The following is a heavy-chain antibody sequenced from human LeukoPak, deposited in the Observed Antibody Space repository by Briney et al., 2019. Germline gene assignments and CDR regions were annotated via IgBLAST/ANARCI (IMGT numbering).Heavy chain of an antibody. CDR3: ARYLYSSSWYWFDP. CDR1: GGSISSGSYY. V-gene: IGHV4-61*02. J-gene: IGHJ5*02. D-gene: IGHD6-13*01. CDR2: IYTSGST. Sequence: SETLSLTCTVSGGSISSGSYYWSWIRQPAGKGLEWIGRIYTSGSTNYNPSLKSRVTISVDTSKNQFSLKLSSVTAADTAVYYCARYLYSSSWYWFDPWGQGTLVTVSS.